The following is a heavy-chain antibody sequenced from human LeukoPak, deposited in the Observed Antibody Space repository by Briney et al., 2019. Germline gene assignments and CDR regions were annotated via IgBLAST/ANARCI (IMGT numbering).Heavy chain of an antibody. CDR2: IWYDGSNK. V-gene: IGHV3-33*01. Sequence: PGGSLRLSCAASGFTFSSYGTHWVRQAPGKGLEWVAVIWYDGSNKYYADSVKGRFTISRDNSKNTLYLQMNSLRAEDTAVYYCARDRDGYNWGQFDYWGQGTLVTVSS. J-gene: IGHJ4*02. CDR1: GFTFSSYG. D-gene: IGHD5-24*01. CDR3: ARDRDGYNWGQFDY.